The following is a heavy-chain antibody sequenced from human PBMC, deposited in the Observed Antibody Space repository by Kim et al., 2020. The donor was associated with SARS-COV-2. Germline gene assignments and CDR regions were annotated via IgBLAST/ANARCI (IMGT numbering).Heavy chain of an antibody. CDR2: FSYTGRA. D-gene: IGHD3-10*01. Sequence: SETLSLTCSVSGGSITNYYWNWIRQPPGKALEWIGCFSYTGRADYNPSLANRVSISADTSKNQLSLKLNSVTAADTAVYYCARSPGTFHGRVLGDWGQGILVTVSS. CDR1: GGSITNYY. J-gene: IGHJ4*02. V-gene: IGHV4-59*01. CDR3: ARSPGTFHGRVLGD.